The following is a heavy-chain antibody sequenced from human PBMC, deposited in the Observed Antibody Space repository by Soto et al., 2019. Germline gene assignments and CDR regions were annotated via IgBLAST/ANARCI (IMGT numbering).Heavy chain of an antibody. CDR2: IWYDGSNK. J-gene: IGHJ4*02. Sequence: GGSLRLSCAASGFTFSSYGMHWVRQAPGKGLEWVAVIWYDGSNKYYADSVKGRFTISRDNSKNTLYLQMNSLRAEDTAVYYCARAYSGYDPFDYWGQGTLVTVSS. CDR3: ARAYSGYDPFDY. V-gene: IGHV3-33*01. CDR1: GFTFSSYG. D-gene: IGHD5-12*01.